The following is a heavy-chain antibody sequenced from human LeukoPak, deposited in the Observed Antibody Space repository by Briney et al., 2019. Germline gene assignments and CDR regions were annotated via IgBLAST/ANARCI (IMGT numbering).Heavy chain of an antibody. V-gene: IGHV3-48*03. CDR2: ISSSGSTI. D-gene: IGHD3-16*01. CDR1: GFTFSSYE. J-gene: IGHJ5*02. Sequence: QTGGSLRLSCAASGFTFSSYEMNWVRQAPGKGLEWVSYISSSGSTIYYADSVKGRFTISRDNAKNSLYLQMNSLRAEDTAVYYCARGDYYAGGGRNWFDPWSQGTLVTVSS. CDR3: ARGDYYAGGGRNWFDP.